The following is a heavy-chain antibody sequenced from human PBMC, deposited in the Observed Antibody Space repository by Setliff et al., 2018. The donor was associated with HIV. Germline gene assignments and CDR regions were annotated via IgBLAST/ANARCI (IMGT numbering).Heavy chain of an antibody. CDR3: ARTDYGGNSGGNYFDY. V-gene: IGHV1-18*01. J-gene: IGHJ4*02. Sequence: ASVMVSCKASGYTFTTYGITWVRQAPGQGLEWLGWISPYNGHTNFAQKFQGRVTMTTDTATSTACMEVRSLRSDDTAVYYCARTDYGGNSGGNYFDYWGQGSLVTVSS. D-gene: IGHD4-17*01. CDR2: ISPYNGHT. CDR1: GYTFTTYG.